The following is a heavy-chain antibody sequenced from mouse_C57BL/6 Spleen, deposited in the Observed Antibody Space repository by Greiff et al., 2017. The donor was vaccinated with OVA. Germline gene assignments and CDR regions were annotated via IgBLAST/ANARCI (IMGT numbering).Heavy chain of an antibody. D-gene: IGHD2-3*01. J-gene: IGHJ2*01. V-gene: IGHV7-3*01. CDR3: ARYIGDGYSYYFDY. CDR2: IRNKANGYTT. CDR1: GFTFTDYY. Sequence: EVKLMESGGGLVQPGGSLSLSCAASGFTFTDYYMSWVRQPPGKALEWLGFIRNKANGYTTEYSASEKGRFTISRDNSQSILYLQMNALRSEDSATYYCARYIGDGYSYYFDYWGQGTTLTVSS.